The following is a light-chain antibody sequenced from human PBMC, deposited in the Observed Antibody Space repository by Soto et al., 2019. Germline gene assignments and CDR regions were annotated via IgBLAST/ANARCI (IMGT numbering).Light chain of an antibody. V-gene: IGKV3-20*01. J-gene: IGKJ1*01. CDR3: QQYRRSPRT. CDR2: AAS. Sequence: EIVLTQSPGTLYLSPGDRATLSCRASESISSTFLAWYQQRPGQAPRLLIFAASSRATGIPDRFGGSGSGTDFTLTISRLEPEDFAVYYCQQYRRSPRTFGQGTPVEIK. CDR1: ESISSTF.